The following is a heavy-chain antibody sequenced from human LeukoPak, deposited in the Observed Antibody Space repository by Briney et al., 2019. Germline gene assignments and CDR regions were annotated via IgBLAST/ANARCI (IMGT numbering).Heavy chain of an antibody. D-gene: IGHD3-10*01. CDR2: INKDGSLK. CDR1: GFSLRNYW. Sequence: GGSLRLSCAASGFSLRNYWMTWVRHAPGKGLEWVANINKDGSLKYHLDSVEGRFTISRDNAKNSLYLQLNSLTAEDTAVYYCARDEDIFYAGSYYDAFDLWGQGTVVTVSS. V-gene: IGHV3-7*01. J-gene: IGHJ3*01. CDR3: ARDEDIFYAGSYYDAFDL.